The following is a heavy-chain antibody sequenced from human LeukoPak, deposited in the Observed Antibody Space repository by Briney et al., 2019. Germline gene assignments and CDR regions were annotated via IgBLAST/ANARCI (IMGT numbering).Heavy chain of an antibody. CDR1: GFIFSNAW. J-gene: IGHJ4*02. CDR2: IKRNTDGGTT. CDR3: SGLMTSADY. D-gene: IGHD4-17*01. Sequence: GGSLRLSCAASGFIFSNAWMSWVRRAPGKGLEWVARIKRNTDGGTTDYAAPANGRFTISRDDSEDTVYLQMNSLKIEDTAVYYCSGLMTSADYWGQGTLVTVSS. V-gene: IGHV3-15*01.